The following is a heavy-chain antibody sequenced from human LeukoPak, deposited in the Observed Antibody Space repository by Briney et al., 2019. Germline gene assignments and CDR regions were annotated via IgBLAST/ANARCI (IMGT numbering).Heavy chain of an antibody. CDR2: IWYDGSNK. Sequence: GGSLRLSCAASGFTFSSYGMHWVRQAPGKGLEWVAVIWYDGSNKYYADSVKGRFTISRDNSKNTLYLQMNSLRAEDTAVYYCARDPSFGGSGSRPFDYWGQGTLVTVSS. V-gene: IGHV3-33*01. J-gene: IGHJ4*02. D-gene: IGHD3-10*01. CDR1: GFTFSSYG. CDR3: ARDPSFGGSGSRPFDY.